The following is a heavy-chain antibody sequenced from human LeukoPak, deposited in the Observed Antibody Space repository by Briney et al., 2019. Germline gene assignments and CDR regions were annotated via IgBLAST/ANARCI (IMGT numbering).Heavy chain of an antibody. CDR3: AAEVSPKVFDY. V-gene: IGHV3-11*01. J-gene: IGHJ4*02. Sequence: GGSLRLSCASSGFIFSDYYMSWIRQVPGKGLEWISYISSSGDVIYSVDSVKGRFTISRDNAKSLLYLQMNSLRADDTAVYFCAAEVSPKVFDYRGQGTLVTVSS. CDR1: GFIFSDYY. CDR2: ISSSGDVI.